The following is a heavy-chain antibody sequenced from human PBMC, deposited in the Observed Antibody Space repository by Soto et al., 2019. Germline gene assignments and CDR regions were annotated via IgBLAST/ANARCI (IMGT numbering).Heavy chain of an antibody. CDR3: ARDPVYCSGGSCYHYWYFDL. CDR1: GYTFTSYA. CDR2: INAGNGNT. D-gene: IGHD2-15*01. Sequence: QVQLVQAGAEVKKPGASVKVSCKASGYTFTSYAMHWVRQAPGQRLAGMGWINAGNGNTKYSQKFQGRVTITRDTSASTAYIELSSLRSEDTAVYYCARDPVYCSGGSCYHYWYFDLWGRGTLVTVSS. J-gene: IGHJ2*01. V-gene: IGHV1-3*01.